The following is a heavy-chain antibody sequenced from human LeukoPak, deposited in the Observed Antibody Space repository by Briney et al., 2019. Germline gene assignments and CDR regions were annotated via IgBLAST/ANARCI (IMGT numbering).Heavy chain of an antibody. J-gene: IGHJ4*02. CDR1: GYSFTSYW. CDR3: ARAQRGPYYYGSESYYPFDY. V-gene: IGHV5-51*01. D-gene: IGHD3-10*01. Sequence: GESLKISCKGSGYSFTSYWIGWVRQMPGKGLEWMGIIYPGDSDTRYSPSFQGQVTISADKSISTAYLQWSSLKASDTAMYYCARAQRGPYYYGSESYYPFDYWGQGTLVTVSS. CDR2: IYPGDSDT.